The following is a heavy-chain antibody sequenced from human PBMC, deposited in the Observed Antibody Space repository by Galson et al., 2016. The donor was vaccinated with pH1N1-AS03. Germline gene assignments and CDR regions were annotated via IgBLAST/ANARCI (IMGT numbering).Heavy chain of an antibody. D-gene: IGHD1-1*01. CDR1: GDSVSSNSAA. CDR2: TYYRSRWKN. J-gene: IGHJ4*02. CDR3: AGMQLGALHF. V-gene: IGHV6-1*01. Sequence: CAISGDSVSSNSAAWNWIRLSPPRGLEWLGRTYYRSRWKNDYAVSVKSRIIINPDTSKNQFSLQLNSVTPEDTAIYYCAGMQLGALHFWGRGTLVTVSS.